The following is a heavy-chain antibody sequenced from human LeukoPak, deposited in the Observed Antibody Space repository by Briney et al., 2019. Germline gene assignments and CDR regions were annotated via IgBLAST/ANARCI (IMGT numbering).Heavy chain of an antibody. Sequence: PGGSLRLSCAASGFTFSSYWMHWVRQAPGKGLVWVSRINSDGSSTSYADSVKGRFTISRDNARKSLYLQMNSLRAEDTAVYYCAKGGYSNGRYYYYYMDVWGEGTTVTVSS. J-gene: IGHJ6*03. D-gene: IGHD5-18*01. CDR2: INSDGSST. CDR3: AKGGYSNGRYYYYYMDV. V-gene: IGHV3-74*01. CDR1: GFTFSSYW.